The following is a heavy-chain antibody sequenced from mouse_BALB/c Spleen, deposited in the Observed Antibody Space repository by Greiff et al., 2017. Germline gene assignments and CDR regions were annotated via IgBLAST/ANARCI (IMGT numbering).Heavy chain of an antibody. Sequence: QVQLQQSGPELVKPGASVRISCKASGYTFTSYYIHWVKQRPGQGLEWIGWIYPGNVNTKYNEKFKGKATLTADKSSSTAYMQLSSLTSEDSAVYFCASDGHAMDYWGQGTSVTVSS. D-gene: IGHD2-3*01. J-gene: IGHJ4*01. CDR3: ASDGHAMDY. CDR2: IYPGNVNT. CDR1: GYTFTSYY. V-gene: IGHV1S56*01.